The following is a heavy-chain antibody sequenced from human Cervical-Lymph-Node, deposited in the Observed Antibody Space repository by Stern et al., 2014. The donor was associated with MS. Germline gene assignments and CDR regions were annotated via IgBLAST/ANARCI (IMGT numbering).Heavy chain of an antibody. CDR1: GFTFSTHA. J-gene: IGHJ4*02. CDR3: LRDGGDY. CDR2: ISSTSTYI. Sequence: EVQLEESGGGLVKPGGSLRLSCAASGFTFSTHAVNWVRQAPGKGLEWVSSISSTSTYIYYAHSVKGRFTISRDNARNSLYLQMNSLRVDDTAVYYCLRDGGDYWGQGTLVTVSS. D-gene: IGHD3-16*01. V-gene: IGHV3-21*01.